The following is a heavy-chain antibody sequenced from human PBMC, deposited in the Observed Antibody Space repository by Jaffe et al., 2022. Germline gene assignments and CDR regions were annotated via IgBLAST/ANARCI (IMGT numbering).Heavy chain of an antibody. Sequence: EVQLVETGGGLIQPGGSLRLSCAASGFTVSSNYMSWVRQAPGKGLEWVSVIYSGGSTYYADSVKGRFTISRDNSKNTLYLQMNSLRAEDTAVYYCARASYYYDSSGYHHDYWGQGTLVTVSS. J-gene: IGHJ4*02. CDR3: ARASYYYDSSGYHHDY. V-gene: IGHV3-53*02. D-gene: IGHD3-22*01. CDR1: GFTVSSNY. CDR2: IYSGGST.